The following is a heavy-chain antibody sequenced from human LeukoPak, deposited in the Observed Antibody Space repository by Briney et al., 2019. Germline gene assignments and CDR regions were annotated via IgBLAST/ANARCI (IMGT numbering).Heavy chain of an antibody. CDR3: ARDSSGYYHKFDY. Sequence: GGSLRLSCAASGFTFSSYEMNWVRQAPGKGLEWVSYISSSGSTIYYADSVKGRFTISRDNAKNSLYLQMNSLRAEDTAVYYCARDSSGYYHKFDYWGQGTLVTVSS. J-gene: IGHJ4*02. CDR1: GFTFSSYE. D-gene: IGHD3-22*01. V-gene: IGHV3-48*03. CDR2: ISSSGSTI.